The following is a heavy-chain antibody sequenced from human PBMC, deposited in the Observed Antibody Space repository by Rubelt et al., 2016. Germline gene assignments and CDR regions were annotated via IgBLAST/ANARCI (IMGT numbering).Heavy chain of an antibody. V-gene: IGHV4-34*01. CDR2: INHSGGI. CDR3: AGGKKTLHYLWFDP. D-gene: IGHD2-15*01. J-gene: IGHJ5*02. CDR1: GGSFSGYY. Sequence: LEEPSETLSLTCAVYGGSFSGYYWSWIRQPPGKGLEWIGEINHSGGISYNPSLKSRVTISVDTSKNQFSLKLSSVTAADTAVNYCAGGKKTLHYLWFDPWGQGTLVTVSS.